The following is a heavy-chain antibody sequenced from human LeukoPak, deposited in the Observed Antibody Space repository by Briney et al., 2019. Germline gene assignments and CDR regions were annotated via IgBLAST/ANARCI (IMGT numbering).Heavy chain of an antibody. J-gene: IGHJ6*03. V-gene: IGHV3-48*01. CDR3: ARAAGEIPTGGYYMDV. CDR2: ISSSSSTI. Sequence: PGGSLRLSCAASGFTFSSYSMNWVRQAPGKGLEWVSYISSSSSTIYYAGSVKGRFTISRDNAKNSLYLQMNSLRAEDTAVYYCARAAGEIPTGGYYMDVWGKGTTVTVSS. D-gene: IGHD4-17*01. CDR1: GFTFSSYS.